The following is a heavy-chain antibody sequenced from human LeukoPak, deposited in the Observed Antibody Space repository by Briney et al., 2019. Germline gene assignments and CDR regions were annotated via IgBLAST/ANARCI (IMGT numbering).Heavy chain of an antibody. V-gene: IGHV4-59*08. D-gene: IGHD3-16*01. Sequence: MASETLSLTCTFSGDSISNYYWSWIRQPPGKGLEWIGYIYYSGSTDSNPSLKSRVTLSLDASKNQFSLRLRSVTAADTAVYYCVRRRVYDKRAFDAWGQGTMVTVSS. CDR2: IYYSGST. CDR3: VRRRVYDKRAFDA. J-gene: IGHJ3*01. CDR1: GDSISNYY.